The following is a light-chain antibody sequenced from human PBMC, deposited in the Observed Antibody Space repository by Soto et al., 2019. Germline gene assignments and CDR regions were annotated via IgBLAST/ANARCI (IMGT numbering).Light chain of an antibody. Sequence: DIKVTQSPTSLSASEGDIDTITCRGSQNINNYLRWYQHRPGKAPTPLIYAASNLQRGVPSKVRDSGTRRHCSITMSVLQTEAFATYCGTPTYSTQGFSFGPGNNV. V-gene: IGKV1-39*01. J-gene: IGKJ3*01. CDR2: AAS. CDR1: QNINNY. CDR3: TPTYSTQGFS.